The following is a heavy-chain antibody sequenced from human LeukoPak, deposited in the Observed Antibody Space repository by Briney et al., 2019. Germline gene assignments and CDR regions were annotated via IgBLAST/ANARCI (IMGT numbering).Heavy chain of an antibody. D-gene: IGHD3-22*01. J-gene: IGHJ4*02. Sequence: GESLKISCKGSGYSFTNYWIGWVRQMPGKGLEWMGIIYPGDSDTRYSPSFQGQVTISTDKSISTAYLQWSSLKASDTAMYYCARPGYYYDSSGALDYWGQGTLVTVSS. CDR2: IYPGDSDT. CDR1: GYSFTNYW. CDR3: ARPGYYYDSSGALDY. V-gene: IGHV5-51*01.